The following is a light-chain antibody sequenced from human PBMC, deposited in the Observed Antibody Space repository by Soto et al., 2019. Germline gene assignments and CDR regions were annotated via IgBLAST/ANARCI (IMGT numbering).Light chain of an antibody. CDR2: SNN. CDR3: ATWDDSLHGPVV. J-gene: IGLJ2*01. V-gene: IGLV1-44*01. Sequence: QSVLSQPPSASGTPGQRVTISCSGSRSNIGSNTVNWYRQLPGPAPKLLMYSNNQRPSGVSDRFSGSKSGTSASLAVRGLQSEDEADYYCATWDDSLHGPVVFGGGTKLTVL. CDR1: RSNIGSNT.